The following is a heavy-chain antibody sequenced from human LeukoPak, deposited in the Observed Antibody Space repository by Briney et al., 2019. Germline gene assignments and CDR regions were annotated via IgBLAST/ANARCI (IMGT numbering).Heavy chain of an antibody. Sequence: GESLKISCKGSGYNFTSYWIGWVRQMPGKGLEWMGIIYPGDSDTRYSPSFQGQVTISADKSISTAYLQWSSLKASDTAMYYCARLALSYCTSSSCYRTNWFDPWAKEPWSPSPQ. V-gene: IGHV5-51*01. J-gene: IGHJ5*01. D-gene: IGHD2-2*01. CDR2: IYPGDSDT. CDR1: GYNFTSYW. CDR3: ARLALSYCTSSSCYRTNWFDP.